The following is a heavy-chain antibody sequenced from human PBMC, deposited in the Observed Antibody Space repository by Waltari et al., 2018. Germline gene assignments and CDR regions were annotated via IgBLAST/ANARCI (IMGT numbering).Heavy chain of an antibody. CDR3: ARPRRYCTGGTCYSNWLDP. J-gene: IGHJ5*02. Sequence: QVQLVQSGAEVKNPGASVKVSCKASGYTFTGYYIHWVRQAPGQGLEWMGWLDPKSGGTPFSQKCQDRVTMTRDTSIRPAYMELSRLKSDDAAVYYCARPRRYCTGGTCYSNWLDPWGQGTLVTVSS. CDR2: LDPKSGGT. V-gene: IGHV1-2*02. D-gene: IGHD2-15*01. CDR1: GYTFTGYY.